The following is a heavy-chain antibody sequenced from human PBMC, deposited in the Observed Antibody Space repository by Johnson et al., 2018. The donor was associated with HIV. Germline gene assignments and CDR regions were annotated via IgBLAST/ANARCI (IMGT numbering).Heavy chain of an antibody. Sequence: EVPLVESGGGLIQPGGSLRLSCAASGFTVSSYYMSWVRQAPGKGLECVSVLYSGGSTYYADSVKGRFTISRDISKNTLFLQMNSLRAEDTAVYYCARSPETGDRLWRAFDIWGQGTMVTVSS. CDR2: LYSGGST. V-gene: IGHV3-53*01. D-gene: IGHD4-17*01. J-gene: IGHJ3*02. CDR3: ARSPETGDRLWRAFDI. CDR1: GFTVSSYY.